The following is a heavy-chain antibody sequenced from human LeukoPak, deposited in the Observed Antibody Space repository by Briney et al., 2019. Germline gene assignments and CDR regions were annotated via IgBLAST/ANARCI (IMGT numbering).Heavy chain of an antibody. CDR2: IKSKTDGGTT. Sequence: GGSLRLSCAASGFTFSHAWMTWVRQAPGTGLEWVGRIKSKTDGGTTDYAAPVKGRFTISRDDSKNTLYLQMNSLKIEDTAVYYCTTEDIVVVVGAYDPWGQGTLVTVSS. CDR1: GFTFSHAW. J-gene: IGHJ5*02. D-gene: IGHD2-15*01. V-gene: IGHV3-15*01. CDR3: TTEDIVVVVGAYDP.